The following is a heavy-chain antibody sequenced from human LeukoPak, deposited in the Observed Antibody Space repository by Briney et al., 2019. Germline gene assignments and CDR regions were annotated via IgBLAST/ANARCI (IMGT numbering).Heavy chain of an antibody. CDR2: INQVASEK. D-gene: IGHD3-10*01. Sequence: GGSLRLSCAAFGFTIKYHWMSWVRQAPGKGLEWVANINQVASEKNYVDSVKGRFTISRDNAKNSLYLQMNSVRAEDTAMYYCVKDGGYYGPDSWGQGALVSVSS. J-gene: IGHJ4*02. CDR3: VKDGGYYGPDS. V-gene: IGHV3-7*04. CDR1: GFTIKYHW.